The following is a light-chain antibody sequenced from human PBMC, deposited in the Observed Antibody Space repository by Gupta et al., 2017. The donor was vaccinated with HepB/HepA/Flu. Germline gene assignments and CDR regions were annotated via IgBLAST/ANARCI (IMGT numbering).Light chain of an antibody. V-gene: IGKV3-20*01. CDR1: QSLSSSY. CDR2: GAS. J-gene: IGKJ1*01. CDR3: QQYDSSPRT. Sequence: EIVLTQSPGTLSLSPGERATLSCRASQSLSSSYLAWYQQKPGQAPRLLIYGASSRATGIPDRFSGSGSGADFTLTISRLEPEDFAVYYRQQYDSSPRTFGQGTKVEIK.